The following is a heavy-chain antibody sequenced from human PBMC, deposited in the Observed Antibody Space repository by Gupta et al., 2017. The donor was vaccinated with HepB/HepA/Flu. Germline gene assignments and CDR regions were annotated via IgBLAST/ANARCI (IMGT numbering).Heavy chain of an antibody. CDR2: ISWNSGSI. CDR3: AKAGYGDYYYYGMDV. J-gene: IGHJ6*02. D-gene: IGHD4-17*01. V-gene: IGHV3-9*01. Sequence: EVQLVESGGGLVQPGRSLRLSCAAPGFTFDDYAMHWVGQAPGKGLEWVSGISWNSGSIGYADSVKGRFTISRDNAKNSLYLQMNSLRAEDTALYYCAKAGYGDYYYYGMDVWGQGTTVTVSS. CDR1: GFTFDDYA.